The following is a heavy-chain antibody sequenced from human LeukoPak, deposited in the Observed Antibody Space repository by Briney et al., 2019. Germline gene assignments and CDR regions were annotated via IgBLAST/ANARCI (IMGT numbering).Heavy chain of an antibody. CDR2: IYPGDSDT. CDR1: GYNFTDYW. V-gene: IGHV5-51*01. Sequence: GESLKISCKGSGYNFTDYWIGWVRQMPGKGLEWMGIIYPGDSDTRYSPSFQGQVTISVDKSLNTAYPQWTSLKASDSAMYYCARRLYYYESSGYFLGWFDPWGQGTLVTVSS. D-gene: IGHD3-22*01. J-gene: IGHJ5*02. CDR3: ARRLYYYESSGYFLGWFDP.